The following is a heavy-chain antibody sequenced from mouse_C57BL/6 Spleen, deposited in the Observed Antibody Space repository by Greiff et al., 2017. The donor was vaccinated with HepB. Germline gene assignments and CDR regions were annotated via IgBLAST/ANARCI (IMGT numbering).Heavy chain of an antibody. Sequence: EVRLVESGGGLVKPGGSLKLSCAASGFTFSDYGMHWVRQAPEKGLEWVAYISSGSSNIYYADTVKGRITISRVNAKNTLFLQMTSRRSEDTAMYYCARRQLRDSAMDYWGQGTSVTVSS. CDR1: GFTFSDYG. CDR3: ARRQLRDSAMDY. D-gene: IGHD3-3*01. V-gene: IGHV5-17*01. J-gene: IGHJ4*01. CDR2: ISSGSSNI.